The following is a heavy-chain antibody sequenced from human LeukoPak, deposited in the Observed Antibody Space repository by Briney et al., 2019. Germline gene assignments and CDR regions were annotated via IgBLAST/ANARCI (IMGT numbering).Heavy chain of an antibody. CDR1: GYTFTSYD. CDR2: MNPNSGNK. V-gene: IGHV1-8*01. Sequence: ASVKVSCKASGYTFTSYDINWVRQATGQGLEWVGWMNPNSGNKGYAQKFQGRVTMTRNTSISTAYMELSSLRSEDTDVYYCARGSIKRGYCSGGSCYSRWFDPWGQGTLVTVSS. J-gene: IGHJ5*02. CDR3: ARGSIKRGYCSGGSCYSRWFDP. D-gene: IGHD2-15*01.